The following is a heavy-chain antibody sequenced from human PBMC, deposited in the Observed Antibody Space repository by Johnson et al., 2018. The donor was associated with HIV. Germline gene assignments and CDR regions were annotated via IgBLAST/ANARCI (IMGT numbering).Heavy chain of an antibody. J-gene: IGHJ3*02. CDR3: AKTEDRGYRMETGAFDI. D-gene: IGHD5-18*01. CDR1: GFSFSDYY. Sequence: QVQLVESGGGLVKPGGSLRLSCVVSGFSFSDYYMSWIRQSPGKGLEWVAFIRYDGSNKYYADSVKGRFTISRDNSKNTLYLQMNSLRAEDTAVYYCAKTEDRGYRMETGAFDIWGQGTMVTVSS. CDR2: IRYDGSNK. V-gene: IGHV3-30*02.